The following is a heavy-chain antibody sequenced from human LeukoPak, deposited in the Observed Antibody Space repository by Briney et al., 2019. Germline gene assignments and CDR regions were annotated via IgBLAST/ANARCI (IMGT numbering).Heavy chain of an antibody. V-gene: IGHV3-30*04. Sequence: GGSLRLSCAASGFTFSSYAMHWVRQAPGKGLEWVAVISYDGSNKYYADSVKGRFTISRDNAKNSLYLQMNSLRAEDTAVYYCARETSVTTWDYWGQGTLVTVSS. CDR2: ISYDGSNK. D-gene: IGHD4-17*01. J-gene: IGHJ4*02. CDR1: GFTFSSYA. CDR3: ARETSVTTWDY.